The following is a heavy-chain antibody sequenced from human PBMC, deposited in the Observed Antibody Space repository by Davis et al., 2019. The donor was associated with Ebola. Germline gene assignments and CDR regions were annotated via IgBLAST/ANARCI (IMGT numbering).Heavy chain of an antibody. CDR2: IKADGSEK. D-gene: IGHD3-10*01. Sequence: GESLKISCAASGFTFSSYGMHWVRQAPGKGLEWVANIKADGSEKYYVDSMKGRFTISRDNAKNSLYLQMSRLRAEDTAVYYCAILKGTYGMDVWGQGTTVTVSS. CDR1: GFTFSSYG. J-gene: IGHJ6*02. CDR3: AILKGTYGMDV. V-gene: IGHV3-7*01.